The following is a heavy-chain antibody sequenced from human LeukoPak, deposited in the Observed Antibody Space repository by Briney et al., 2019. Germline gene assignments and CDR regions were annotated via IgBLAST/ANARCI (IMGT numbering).Heavy chain of an antibody. V-gene: IGHV3-30*02. Sequence: PGGSLRLSCAASGFTFRNYGMHWVRLAPGKGLEWVAFIRYDGSIKYYVDSVKGRFTISRDNSKNTLYLQMNSLRAEDTAVCYCAKDVNVGGDYFDYWGQGTLVTVSS. D-gene: IGHD3-10*01. CDR1: GFTFRNYG. J-gene: IGHJ4*02. CDR2: IRYDGSIK. CDR3: AKDVNVGGDYFDY.